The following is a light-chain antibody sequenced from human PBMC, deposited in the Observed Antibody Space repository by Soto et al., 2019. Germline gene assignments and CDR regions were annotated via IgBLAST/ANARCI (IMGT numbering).Light chain of an antibody. CDR3: QQYSSSRPWT. CDR2: GAS. J-gene: IGKJ1*01. V-gene: IGKV3-20*01. Sequence: EIVLTQSPGTLSLSPGERATLSCRASQSISSSFLAWYQQKPGQAPRLLIYGASSRATGIPDRFSGSGSGTDFTLTISRLEPEDCAVYCCQQYSSSRPWTFGEGTKVET. CDR1: QSISSSF.